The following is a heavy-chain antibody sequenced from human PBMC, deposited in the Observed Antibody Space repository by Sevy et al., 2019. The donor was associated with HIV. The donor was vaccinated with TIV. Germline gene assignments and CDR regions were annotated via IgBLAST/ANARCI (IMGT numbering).Heavy chain of an antibody. Sequence: GGSLRLSCAASGFTFSSYWMSWVRQAPGKGLEWVATMKQDGSEKYYVDSVKGRFTISRDNAKHSLYLQMNSLRAEDTVVYYCVREGLGGFSFSLDCWGQGTLVTVSS. D-gene: IGHD5-18*01. CDR3: VREGLGGFSFSLDC. CDR1: GFTFSSYW. J-gene: IGHJ4*02. CDR2: MKQDGSEK. V-gene: IGHV3-7*01.